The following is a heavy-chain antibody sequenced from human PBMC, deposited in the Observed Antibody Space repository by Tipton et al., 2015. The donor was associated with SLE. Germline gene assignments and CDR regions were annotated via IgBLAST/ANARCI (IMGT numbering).Heavy chain of an antibody. CDR2: ITRRGKT. D-gene: IGHD4-17*01. Sequence: TLSLTCAVHDGSLSNYYWSWFRRPPGRGLEWIGEITRRGKTNYNPSLKSRVTISVDTSKNQFSLNLRSVTAADTAVYYCAKDYNHDNADYNWGQGTLVIVSS. CDR1: DGSLSNYY. J-gene: IGHJ4*02. V-gene: IGHV4-34*01. CDR3: AKDYNHDNADYN.